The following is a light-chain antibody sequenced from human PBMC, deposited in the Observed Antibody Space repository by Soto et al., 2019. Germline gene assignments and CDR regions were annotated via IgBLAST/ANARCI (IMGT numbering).Light chain of an antibody. CDR3: QQYNNWPPWT. J-gene: IGKJ1*01. V-gene: IGKV3-15*01. CDR2: GAS. CDR1: ESVDIN. Sequence: EIVLTQSPATLSVSPGERVTLSCRASESVDINLAWYQQKPGQAPRLLIYGASTRATGIPARFSGSGSGTDFTLTISSLQSEDFAVYYCQQYNNWPPWTFGQGTKVDIK.